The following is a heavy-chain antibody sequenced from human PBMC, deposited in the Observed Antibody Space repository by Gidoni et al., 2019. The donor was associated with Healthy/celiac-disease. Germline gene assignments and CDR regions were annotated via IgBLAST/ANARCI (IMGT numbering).Heavy chain of an antibody. CDR1: GYTFTGYY. V-gene: IGHV1-2*02. CDR2: INPNSGGT. D-gene: IGHD5-18*01. CDR3: ARVDTAMVTYYYYGMDV. J-gene: IGHJ6*02. Sequence: QVQLVQSGAEVKKPGASVKVSCKASGYTFTGYYMHWVRQAPGQGLEWMGWINPNSGGTNYAQKFQGRVTMTRDTSISTAYMELSRLRSDDTAVYYCARVDTAMVTYYYYGMDVWGQGTTVTVSS.